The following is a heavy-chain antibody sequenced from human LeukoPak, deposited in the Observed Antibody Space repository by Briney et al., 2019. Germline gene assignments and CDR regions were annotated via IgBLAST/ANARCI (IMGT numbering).Heavy chain of an antibody. CDR2: ISAYNGNT. V-gene: IGHV1-18*01. D-gene: IGHD3-3*01. Sequence: ASVKVSCKASGYTFTSYGISWVRQAPGQGLEWMGWISAYNGNTNYAQKLQGRVTMTTDTSTSTAYMELRSLRSDDTAAYYCARDHNYDFWSGPYYYGMDVWGQGTTVTVSS. CDR1: GYTFTSYG. J-gene: IGHJ6*02. CDR3: ARDHNYDFWSGPYYYGMDV.